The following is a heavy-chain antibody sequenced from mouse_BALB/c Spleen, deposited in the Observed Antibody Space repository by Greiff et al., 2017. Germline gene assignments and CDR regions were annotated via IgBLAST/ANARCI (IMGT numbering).Heavy chain of an antibody. J-gene: IGHJ4*01. Sequence: DVQLQESGAELVRSGASVKLSCTASGFNIKDYYMHWVKQRPEQGLEWIGWIDPENGDTEYAPKFQGKATMTADTSSNTAYLQLSSLTSEDTAVYYCNAGDQRAMDYWGQGTSVTVSS. CDR3: NAGDQRAMDY. CDR2: IDPENGDT. V-gene: IGHV14-4*02. CDR1: GFNIKDYY.